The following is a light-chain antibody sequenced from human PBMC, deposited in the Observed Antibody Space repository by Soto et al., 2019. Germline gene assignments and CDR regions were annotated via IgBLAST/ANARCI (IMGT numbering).Light chain of an antibody. V-gene: IGLV1-47*02. CDR2: IGD. CDR1: TSNIGTFY. CDR3: AAWDDNLNAYV. J-gene: IGLJ1*01. Sequence: QLVLTQPPSASSTPGQTVTLSCSGSTSNIGTFYVYWYQHLPGTAPKLLIYIGDQRASGVSDRFSGSKSGTSASLAISGLRSDDEADYYCAAWDDNLNAYVFGSGTKLTVL.